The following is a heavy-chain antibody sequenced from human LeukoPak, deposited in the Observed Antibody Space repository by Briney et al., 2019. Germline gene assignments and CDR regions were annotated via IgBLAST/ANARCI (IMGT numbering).Heavy chain of an antibody. J-gene: IGHJ4*02. CDR3: ARDLGCSGGSCYGLDY. CDR2: IIPIFGTA. D-gene: IGHD2-15*01. Sequence: ASVKVSCKASGGTFSSYAISWVRQAPGQGLEWMGGIIPIFGTANYAQKFQGRVTITAEKSTSTAYMELSSLRSEDTAVYYCARDLGCSGGSCYGLDYWGQGTLVTVSS. V-gene: IGHV1-69*06. CDR1: GGTFSSYA.